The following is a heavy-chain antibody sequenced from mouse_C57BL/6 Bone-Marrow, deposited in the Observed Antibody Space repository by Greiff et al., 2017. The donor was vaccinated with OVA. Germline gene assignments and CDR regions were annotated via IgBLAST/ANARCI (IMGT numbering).Heavy chain of an antibody. J-gene: IGHJ3*01. V-gene: IGHV1-61*01. CDR3: ARGLYSFAY. CDR1: GYTFTSYW. Sequence: VKLQQPGAELVRPGSSVKLSCKPSGYTFTSYWMDWVKQRPGQGLEWIGNIYPSDSETHYNQKFKDKATLTVDKSSSTAYMQLSSLTSEDSAVYYCARGLYSFAYWGQGTLVTVSA. D-gene: IGHD2-1*01. CDR2: IYPSDSET.